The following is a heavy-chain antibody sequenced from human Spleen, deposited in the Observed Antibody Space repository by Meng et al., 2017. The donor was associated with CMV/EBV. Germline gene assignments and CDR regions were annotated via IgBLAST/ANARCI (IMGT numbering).Heavy chain of an antibody. CDR2: INHSGST. J-gene: IGHJ6*02. V-gene: IGHV4-34*01. CDR1: GGSFSGYY. CDR3: AREDYSLNYYYYGMDV. D-gene: IGHD4-11*01. Sequence: SETLSLTCAVYGGSFSGYYWSWIRQPPGKGLEWIGEINHSGSTNYNPSLKSRVTISVDTSKNQFSLKLSSVTAADTAVYYCAREDYSLNYYYYGMDVWGQGTTVTVSS.